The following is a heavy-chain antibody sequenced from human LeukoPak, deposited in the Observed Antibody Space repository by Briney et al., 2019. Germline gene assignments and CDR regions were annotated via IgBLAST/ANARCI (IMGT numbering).Heavy chain of an antibody. D-gene: IGHD6-13*01. CDR2: ISYDGSNK. Sequence: GGSLRLSCAASGFAFSSYAMHWVRQAPGKGLEWVAVISYDGSNKYYADSVKGRFTISRDNSKNTLYLQMNSLRAEDTAVYYCARDNREQQLVPPTFDYWGQGTLVTVSS. J-gene: IGHJ4*02. CDR1: GFAFSSYA. V-gene: IGHV3-30-3*01. CDR3: ARDNREQQLVPPTFDY.